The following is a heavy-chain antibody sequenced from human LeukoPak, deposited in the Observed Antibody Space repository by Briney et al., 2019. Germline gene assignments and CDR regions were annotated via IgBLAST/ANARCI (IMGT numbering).Heavy chain of an antibody. CDR2: ISFDGIYK. J-gene: IGHJ4*02. D-gene: IGHD5/OR15-5a*01. CDR3: ASARLSRGDY. Sequence: GGSLRLSCAASGFTFSTYGMHWVRQAPGKGLEWVAVISFDGIYKFYSDSVKGRFSISRDNSNNTLSLQMNSLRAEDTAVYYCASARLSRGDYWGQGTLVTVSS. CDR1: GFTFSTYG. V-gene: IGHV3-30*03.